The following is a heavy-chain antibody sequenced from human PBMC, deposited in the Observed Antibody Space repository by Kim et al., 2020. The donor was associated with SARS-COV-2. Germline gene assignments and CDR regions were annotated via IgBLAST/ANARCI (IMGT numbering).Heavy chain of an antibody. CDR2: INPSGGST. D-gene: IGHD3-22*01. CDR1: GYTFTSYY. Sequence: ASVKVSCKASGYTFTSYYMHWVRQAPGQGLEWMGIINPSGGSTSYAQKFQGRVTMTRDTSTSTVYMELSSLRSEDTAVYYCAREPPSTLWLLRGQSYYGMDVWGQGTTVTVSS. J-gene: IGHJ6*02. V-gene: IGHV1-46*01. CDR3: AREPPSTLWLLRGQSYYGMDV.